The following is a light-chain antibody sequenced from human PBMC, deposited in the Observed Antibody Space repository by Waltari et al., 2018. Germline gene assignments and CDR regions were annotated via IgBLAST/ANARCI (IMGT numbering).Light chain of an antibody. CDR1: ILENAF. J-gene: IGLJ3*02. V-gene: IGLV3-1*01. CDR2: QDS. Sequence: YGLTQPHSVSVSPGQTARIACSGDILENAFASLFQRWPGQPPFLVVFQDSSRPSGIPERFSGYKSGNTATLTISGTQPLDESEYICQGWDKDTVVFGGGTKLTVL. CDR3: QGWDKDTVV.